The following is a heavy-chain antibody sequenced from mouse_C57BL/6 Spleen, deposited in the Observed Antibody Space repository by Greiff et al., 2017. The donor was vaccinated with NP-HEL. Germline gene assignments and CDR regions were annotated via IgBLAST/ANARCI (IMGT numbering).Heavy chain of an antibody. CDR3: ARGYYGNYGYYAMDY. CDR2: IHPNSGST. Sequence: QVQLQQPGAELVKPGASVKLSCKASGYTFTSYWMHWVKQRPGQGLEWIGMIHPNSGSTNYNEKFKSKATLTVDKSSSTAYMQLSSLTSEDSAVYYCARGYYGNYGYYAMDYWGQGTSVTVSS. V-gene: IGHV1-64*01. CDR1: GYTFTSYW. J-gene: IGHJ4*01. D-gene: IGHD2-1*01.